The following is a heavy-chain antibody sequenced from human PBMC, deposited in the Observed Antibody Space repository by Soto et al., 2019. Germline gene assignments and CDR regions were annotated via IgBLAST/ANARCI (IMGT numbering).Heavy chain of an antibody. J-gene: IGHJ5*02. D-gene: IGHD2-21*01. Sequence: GGSLRLSCAASGFTFSSYALTWFRQVPGMGLEWVSTTSIGGNTDLAESVRGRFTVSRDNSKNILYLQMTNLRAEDAAIYFCAKDLRPGLIVPTKSGFDPWGQGTRVTVSS. V-gene: IGHV3-23*01. CDR2: TSIGGNT. CDR3: AKDLRPGLIVPTKSGFDP. CDR1: GFTFSSYA.